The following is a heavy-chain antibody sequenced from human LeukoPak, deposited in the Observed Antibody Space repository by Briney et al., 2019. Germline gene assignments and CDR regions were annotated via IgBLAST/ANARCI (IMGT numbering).Heavy chain of an antibody. CDR2: VYYSGST. D-gene: IGHD3-22*01. V-gene: IGHV4-39*07. CDR3: ARTYYYDSSGYYYKRYYYYMDV. Sequence: SETLSLTCTVSSGSISSSSHYWGWIRQPPGKGLEWIGNVYYSGSTYYNPSLKSRVTISVDTSKNQFSLKLSSVTAADTAVYYCARTYYYDSSGYYYKRYYYYMDVWGKGTTVTVSS. CDR1: SGSISSSSHY. J-gene: IGHJ6*03.